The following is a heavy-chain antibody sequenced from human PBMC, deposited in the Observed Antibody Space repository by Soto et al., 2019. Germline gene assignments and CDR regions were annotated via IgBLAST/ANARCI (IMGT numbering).Heavy chain of an antibody. J-gene: IGHJ4*02. CDR2: IKAGNGNT. CDR1: GYSXRIYA. CDR3: ARGYYDILTGYHPFDY. D-gene: IGHD3-9*01. Sequence: GXAXKVSFPAAGYSXRIYAMDGVRQAPGQRLEWMGWIKAGNGNTKYSQKFQGRVTITRETSASTAYMELSSLRSEETAVYYCARGYYDILTGYHPFDYWGQGMLGTIS. V-gene: IGHV1-3*01.